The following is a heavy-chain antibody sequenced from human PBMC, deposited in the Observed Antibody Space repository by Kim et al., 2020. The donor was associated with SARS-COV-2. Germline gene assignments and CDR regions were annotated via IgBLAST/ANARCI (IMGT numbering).Heavy chain of an antibody. V-gene: IGHV6-1*01. CDR2: WYN. J-gene: IGHJ5*02. Sequence: WYNDYAVSVKSRITINPDTSKNQFSLQLNSVTPEDTAVYYCARTGGSSSPWGQGTLVTVSS. CDR3: ARTGGSSSP. D-gene: IGHD6-13*01.